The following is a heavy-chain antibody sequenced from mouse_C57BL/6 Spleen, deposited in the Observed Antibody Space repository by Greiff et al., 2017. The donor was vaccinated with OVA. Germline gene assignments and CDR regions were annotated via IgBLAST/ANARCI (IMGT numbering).Heavy chain of an antibody. V-gene: IGHV1-50*01. CDR1: GYTFTSYW. CDR3: AREDPYSRGYFDV. D-gene: IGHD2-12*01. J-gene: IGHJ1*03. CDR2: IDPSDSYT. Sequence: QVQLKQPGAELVKPGASVKLSCKASGYTFTSYWMQWVKQRPGQGLEWIGEIDPSDSYTNYNQKFKGKATLTVDTSSSTAYMQLSSLTSEDSAVYYCAREDPYSRGYFDVWGTGTTVTVSS.